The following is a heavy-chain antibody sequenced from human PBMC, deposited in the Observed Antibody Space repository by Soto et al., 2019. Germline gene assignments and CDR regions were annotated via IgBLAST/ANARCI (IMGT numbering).Heavy chain of an antibody. V-gene: IGHV3-23*01. CDR3: AKDLWSGRGGGIDY. D-gene: IGHD3-3*01. CDR2: ISGAALNT. CDR1: GFTFSSYA. Sequence: EVQLLDSGGGLVQPGGSLRLSCAASGFTFSSYAMHWVHQAPGKGLEWVSTISGAALNTYYADSVKGRFTISRDSSKRTVYLQMNSLSAADTAVYYCAKDLWSGRGGGIDYWGQGTLVTVSS. J-gene: IGHJ4*02.